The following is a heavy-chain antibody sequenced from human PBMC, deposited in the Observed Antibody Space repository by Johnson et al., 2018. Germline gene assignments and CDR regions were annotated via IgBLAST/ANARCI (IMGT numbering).Heavy chain of an antibody. Sequence: QVQLVQSGGGVVQPGRSLRLSCAASGFTFSAYGIHWVRQASGKGLEWVAVISYDGSNKYFADSVKGRFTISRDNSKNTLYLKKNSLRAEDKAVYYCWKVWGIAAVGTGGDCHHWGQGTLVTGAS. J-gene: IGHJ1*01. CDR2: ISYDGSNK. CDR3: WKVWGIAAVGTGGDCHH. D-gene: IGHD6-13*01. V-gene: IGHV3-30*18. CDR1: GFTFSAYG.